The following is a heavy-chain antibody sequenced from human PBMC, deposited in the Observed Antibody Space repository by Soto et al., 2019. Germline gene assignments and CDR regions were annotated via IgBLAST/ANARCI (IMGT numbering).Heavy chain of an antibody. CDR1: GGSISSGDYY. CDR2: IYYSGST. CDR3: ARVHSYYDSSGYFHY. D-gene: IGHD3-22*01. Sequence: SETLSLTCTVSGGSISSGDYYWSWIRQHPGKGLEWIGYIYYSGSTYYNPSLRNRVTISVDTSKNQFSLKLSSVTAADTAVYYCARVHSYYDSSGYFHYSGQGSLLTVSS. V-gene: IGHV4-31*03. J-gene: IGHJ4*02.